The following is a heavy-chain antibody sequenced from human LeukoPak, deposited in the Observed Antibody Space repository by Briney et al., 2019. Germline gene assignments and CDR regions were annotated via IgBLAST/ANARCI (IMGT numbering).Heavy chain of an antibody. Sequence: GGSLRLSCAASGFTFSSYATSWVRQAPGKGLEWVSAISGSGGSTYYADSVRGRFTISRDNSKNTLYLQMNSLRAEDTAVYYCAKGEIFEVVIEPLDYWGQGTLVTASS. V-gene: IGHV3-23*01. J-gene: IGHJ4*02. D-gene: IGHD3-3*01. CDR2: ISGSGGST. CDR1: GFTFSSYA. CDR3: AKGEIFEVVIEPLDY.